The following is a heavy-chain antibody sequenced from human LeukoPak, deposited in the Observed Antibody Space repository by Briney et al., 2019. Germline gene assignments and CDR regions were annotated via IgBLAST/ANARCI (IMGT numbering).Heavy chain of an antibody. Sequence: GGSLRLSCTASGFTFGDYAMSWVRQAPGKGLEWVGFIRSKAYGGTTEYAASVKGRFTISRDDSKSIAYLQMNSLKAEDTAVYYCTGVWFGELEGYWGQGTLVTVSS. J-gene: IGHJ4*02. CDR1: GFTFGDYA. D-gene: IGHD3-10*01. V-gene: IGHV3-49*04. CDR3: TGVWFGELEGY. CDR2: IRSKAYGGTT.